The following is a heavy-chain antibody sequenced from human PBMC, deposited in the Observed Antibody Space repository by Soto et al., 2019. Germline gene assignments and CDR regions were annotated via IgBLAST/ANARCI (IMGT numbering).Heavy chain of an antibody. Sequence: SETLSLTCTVSGGSISSYYWSWIRQPPGKGLEWIGYIYYSGSTNYNPSLKSRVTISVDTSKNQFSLKLSSVTAADTAVCYCAMVVTEGYAEYFQHWGQGTLVAVSS. CDR1: GGSISSYY. J-gene: IGHJ1*01. CDR3: AMVVTEGYAEYFQH. CDR2: IYYSGST. V-gene: IGHV4-59*01. D-gene: IGHD2-15*01.